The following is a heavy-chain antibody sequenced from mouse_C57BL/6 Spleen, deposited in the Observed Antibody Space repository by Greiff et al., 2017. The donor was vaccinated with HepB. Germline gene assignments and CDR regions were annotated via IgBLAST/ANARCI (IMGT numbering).Heavy chain of an antibody. CDR2: ISSGSSTI. Sequence: EVQLVESGGGLVKPGGSLKLSCAASGFTFSDYGMHWVRQAPEKGLEWVAYISSGSSTIYYADTVKGRFTISIDNAKNTLFLQMTSLRSEDTAMYYCARGHYYYGSSYVGYFDVWGTGTTVTVSS. CDR1: GFTFSDYG. CDR3: ARGHYYYGSSYVGYFDV. V-gene: IGHV5-17*01. D-gene: IGHD1-1*01. J-gene: IGHJ1*03.